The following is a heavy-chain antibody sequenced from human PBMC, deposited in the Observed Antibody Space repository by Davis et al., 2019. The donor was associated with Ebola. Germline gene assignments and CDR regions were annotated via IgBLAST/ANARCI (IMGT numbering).Heavy chain of an antibody. J-gene: IGHJ6*02. Sequence: ASVKVSCKASGYTFTGYYMHWVRQAPGQGLEWMGWINPNSGGTNYAQKFQGWVTMTRDTSISTAYMELSSLRSEDTAVYYCVRGYLDRDILVVPAAYEDYYYYGMDVWGQGTTVTVSS. CDR3: VRGYLDRDILVVPAAYEDYYYYGMDV. CDR2: INPNSGGT. D-gene: IGHD2-2*01. CDR1: GYTFTGYY. V-gene: IGHV1-2*04.